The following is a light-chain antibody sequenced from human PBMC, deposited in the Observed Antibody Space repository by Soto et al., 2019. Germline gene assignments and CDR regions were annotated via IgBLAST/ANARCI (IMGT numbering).Light chain of an antibody. Sequence: DVVMTQSPLSLPVTLGQPASISCRSSQSLVHSDGHTYLNWFQQRPGQSPRRLIYKVSIRDYGGPGRFSGSGSCTDFTPEIRRVEAEDVGIYYCVHATHWPLTSGGGTKVEIK. CDR3: VHATHWPLT. CDR2: KVS. CDR1: QSLVHSDGHTY. V-gene: IGKV2-30*02. J-gene: IGKJ4*01.